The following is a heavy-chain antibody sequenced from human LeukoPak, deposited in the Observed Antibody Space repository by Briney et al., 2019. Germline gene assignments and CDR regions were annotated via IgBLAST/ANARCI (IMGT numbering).Heavy chain of an antibody. CDR2: ISSSGSTI. CDR1: GFTFSSYE. CDR3: TNRVPRRDY. Sequence: GGSLRLSCAASGFTFSSYEMNWVRQAPGKGLEWVSYISSSGSTICYADSVKGRFTISRDNAKNSLYLQMNSLKTEDTAVYYCTNRVPRRDYWGQGTLVTVSS. V-gene: IGHV3-48*03. J-gene: IGHJ4*02. D-gene: IGHD2-2*01.